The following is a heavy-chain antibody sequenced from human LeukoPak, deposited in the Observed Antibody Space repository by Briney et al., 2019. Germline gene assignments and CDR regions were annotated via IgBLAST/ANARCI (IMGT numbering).Heavy chain of an antibody. CDR2: IIPILGTA. Sequence: SVKVSCMASGGTFSSYAVSWVRQAPGQGLEWMGGIIPILGTANYAQKFQGRVTITTDESTSTAYMELSSLRSEDTAVYYCATYCSGGSCYDFDYWGQGTLVTVSS. CDR1: GGTFSSYA. CDR3: ATYCSGGSCYDFDY. V-gene: IGHV1-69*05. D-gene: IGHD2-15*01. J-gene: IGHJ4*02.